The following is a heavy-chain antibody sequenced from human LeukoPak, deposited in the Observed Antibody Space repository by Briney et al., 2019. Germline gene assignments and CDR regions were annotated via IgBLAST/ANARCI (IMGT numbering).Heavy chain of an antibody. Sequence: ASVKVSCKASGYTFTGYYMHWVRQAPGQGLEWMGRNNPNSGGTNYAQKFQGRVTMTRDTSISTAYMELSRLRSDDTAVYYCARGDSRGDYYYYYMDVWGKGTTVTVSS. J-gene: IGHJ6*03. CDR2: NNPNSGGT. CDR3: ARGDSRGDYYYYYMDV. D-gene: IGHD2-21*02. CDR1: GYTFTGYY. V-gene: IGHV1-2*06.